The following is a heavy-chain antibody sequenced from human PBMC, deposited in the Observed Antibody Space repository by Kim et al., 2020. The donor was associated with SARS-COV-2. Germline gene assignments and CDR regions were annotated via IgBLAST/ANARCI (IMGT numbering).Heavy chain of an antibody. V-gene: IGHV1-46*01. Sequence: ASVKVSCKASGYTFTSYYMHWVRQAPGQGLEWMGIINPSGGSTSYAQKFQGRVTMTRDTSTSTVYMELSSLRSEDTAVYYCARDLSTRWLLVDIGGEYGMDVWGQGTTVTVSS. CDR1: GYTFTSYY. CDR2: INPSGGST. J-gene: IGHJ6*02. CDR3: ARDLSTRWLLVDIGGEYGMDV. D-gene: IGHD3-22*01.